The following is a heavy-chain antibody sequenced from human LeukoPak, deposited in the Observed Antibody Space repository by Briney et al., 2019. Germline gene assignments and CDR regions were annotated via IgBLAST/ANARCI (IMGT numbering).Heavy chain of an antibody. D-gene: IGHD2-21*01. CDR3: ARGPYCGGGTCFSLGAFDI. CDR2: ISGSGNTT. Sequence: GGSLRLSCAGSGFTFSRYAMSWVRQAPGKGLEWVSGISGSGNTTHHSDSVKGRFNISRDNSKSTLFLQMNSLSAEDTAVYYCARGPYCGGGTCFSLGAFDIWGQGTKVTVSS. CDR1: GFTFSRYA. V-gene: IGHV3-23*01. J-gene: IGHJ3*02.